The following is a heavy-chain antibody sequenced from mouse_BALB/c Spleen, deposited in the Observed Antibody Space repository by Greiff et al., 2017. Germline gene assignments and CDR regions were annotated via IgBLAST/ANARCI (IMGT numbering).Heavy chain of an antibody. CDR3: ATPLMSSGYYFEE. CDR2: INPSTGYT. Sequence: VQLQQSGAELAQPGASVKMSCKASGYTFTSYWMPWVKQRPGQGLEWIGYINPSTGYTEYNQKFKDKATLTADKSSSTAYMQLSSLTSEDSAVYDGATPLMSSGYYFEEWGEGTTLTVAA. V-gene: IGHV1-7*01. CDR1: GYTFTSYW. D-gene: IGHD1-1*01. J-gene: IGHJ2*01.